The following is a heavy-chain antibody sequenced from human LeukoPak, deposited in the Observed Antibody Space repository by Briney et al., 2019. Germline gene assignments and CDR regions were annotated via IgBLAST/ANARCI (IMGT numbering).Heavy chain of an antibody. CDR1: GFTFSSYS. CDR3: AKGGGAAATHLLDY. CDR2: ISSSSSYI. J-gene: IGHJ4*02. V-gene: IGHV3-21*01. Sequence: PGGSLRLSCAASGFTFSSYSMNWVRQAPGKGLEWVSSISSSSSYIYYADSMKGRFTISRDNSKNTLYLQMNSLRAEDTAVYYCAKGGGAAATHLLDYWGQGTLVTFSS. D-gene: IGHD6-13*01.